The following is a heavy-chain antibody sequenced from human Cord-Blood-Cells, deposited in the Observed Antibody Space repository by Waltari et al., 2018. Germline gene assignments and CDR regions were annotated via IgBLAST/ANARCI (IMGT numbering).Heavy chain of an antibody. D-gene: IGHD1-26*01. CDR3: ATDLYSGSYYAFDI. J-gene: IGHJ3*02. CDR1: GYTLTELS. Sequence: QVQLVQSGAEVKKPGASVKVSCKVSGYTLTELSMHWVRQAPGKGLEWMGGLDPEDGETSYAQKFQGRVTMTEDTSTDTAYMELSSLRSEDTAVYYCATDLYSGSYYAFDIWGQGTMVTVSS. V-gene: IGHV1-24*01. CDR2: LDPEDGET.